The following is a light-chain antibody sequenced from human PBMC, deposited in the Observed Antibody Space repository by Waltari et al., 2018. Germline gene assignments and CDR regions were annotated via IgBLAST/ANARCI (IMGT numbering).Light chain of an antibody. CDR3: QQRSNWPPMYT. J-gene: IGKJ2*01. Sequence: EIVLTQSPATLSLSPWERATPSCRASQSVSSYLAWYQQKPGQAPRLLIYDASNRATGIPARFSGSGSGTDFTLTISSLEPEDFAVYYCQQRSNWPPMYTFGQGTKLEIK. CDR2: DAS. CDR1: QSVSSY. V-gene: IGKV3-11*01.